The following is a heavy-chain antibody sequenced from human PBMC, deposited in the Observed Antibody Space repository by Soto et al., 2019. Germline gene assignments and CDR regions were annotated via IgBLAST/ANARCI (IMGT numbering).Heavy chain of an antibody. D-gene: IGHD2-2*01. CDR3: AREREYCSSTSCSSHFDY. CDR2: IYYSGST. Sequence: PSETLSLTCTVSGGSISSYYWSWIRQPPGKGLEWIGYIYYSGSTNYNPSLKSRVTISVDTSKNQFSLKLSSVTAADTAVYYCAREREYCSSTSCSSHFDYWGQGTLVTVSS. CDR1: GGSISSYY. V-gene: IGHV4-59*01. J-gene: IGHJ4*02.